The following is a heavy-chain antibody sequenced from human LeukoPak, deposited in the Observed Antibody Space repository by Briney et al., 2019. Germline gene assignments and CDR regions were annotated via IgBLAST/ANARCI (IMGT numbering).Heavy chain of an antibody. V-gene: IGHV3-53*01. D-gene: IGHD4-17*01. CDR2: IYSGGNT. J-gene: IGHJ4*02. Sequence: GGSLRLSCAASGFTVSSNYMSWVRQAPGKGLEWVSVIYSGGNTYYADSVKGRFTISRDNSKNTLYLQVNSLRAEDTAVYYCAKDSPSAPVTSVWGQGTLVTVSS. CDR3: AKDSPSAPVTSV. CDR1: GFTVSSNY.